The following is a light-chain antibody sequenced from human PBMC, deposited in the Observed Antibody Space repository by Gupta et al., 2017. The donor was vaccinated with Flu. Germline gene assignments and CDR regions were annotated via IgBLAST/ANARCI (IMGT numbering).Light chain of an antibody. J-gene: IGLJ2*01. CDR3: QVWDSSSDHPGV. Sequence: GNNIGSKSVHWYQQKPGQAPVLVVHDDFDRPSGIPERFSGSNSGNTATLTISKVEAGDEADYYCQVWDSSSDHPGVFGGGTKLTDL. CDR1: NIGSKS. CDR2: DDF. V-gene: IGLV3-21*02.